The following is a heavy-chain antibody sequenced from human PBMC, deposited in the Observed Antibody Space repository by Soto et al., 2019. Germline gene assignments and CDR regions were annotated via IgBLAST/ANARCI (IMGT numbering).Heavy chain of an antibody. V-gene: IGHV1-8*02. CDR2: MNPNTGNS. Sequence: ASVKVSCKASGYTFTGYYMHWVRQAPGQGLEWMEWMNPNTGNSAYAQKFQGRVTVTSDTSINTVHMELSSLRSEDTAVYYCARRAETNGWNGFGADKYYFDFWGQGTLVTVSS. CDR3: ARRAETNGWNGFGADKYYFDF. D-gene: IGHD1-1*01. CDR1: GYTFTGYY. J-gene: IGHJ4*02.